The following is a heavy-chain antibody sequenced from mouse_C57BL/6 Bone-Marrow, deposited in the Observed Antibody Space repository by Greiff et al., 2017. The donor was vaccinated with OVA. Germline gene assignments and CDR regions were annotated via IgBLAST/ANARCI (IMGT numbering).Heavy chain of an antibody. CDR2: ISNGGGST. CDR3: ARPFNWDWDFDV. V-gene: IGHV5-12*01. CDR1: GFTFSDYY. Sequence: DVQLVESGGGLVQPGGSLKLSCAASGFTFSDYYMYWVRQTPEKRLEWVAYISNGGGSTYYPDTVKGRFTISRDNAKNTLYLQMSRLKSEDTAMYYCARPFNWDWDFDVWGTGTTVTVSS. J-gene: IGHJ1*03. D-gene: IGHD4-1*02.